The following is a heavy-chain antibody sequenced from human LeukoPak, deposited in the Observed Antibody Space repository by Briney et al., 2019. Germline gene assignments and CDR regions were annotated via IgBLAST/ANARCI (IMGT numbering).Heavy chain of an antibody. J-gene: IGHJ3*02. CDR2: TYYRSKWYN. D-gene: IGHD5-12*01. V-gene: IGHV6-1*01. Sequence: SQTLSLTCAISGDSVSSNSAAWNWIRRSPSRGLEWLGRTYYRSKWYNDYAVSVKSRITINPDTSKNQFSLQLNSVTPEDTAVYYCARALSRSGYSIHDAFDIWGQGTMVTVSS. CDR1: GDSVSSNSAA. CDR3: ARALSRSGYSIHDAFDI.